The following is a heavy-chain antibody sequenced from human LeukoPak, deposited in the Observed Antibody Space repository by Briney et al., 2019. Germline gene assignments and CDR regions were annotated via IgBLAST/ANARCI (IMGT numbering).Heavy chain of an antibody. CDR3: AKDSLDYYDSSGYYYYYYMDV. Sequence: GGSLRLSCAASGFTFNTYGMSWVRQAPGKGLEWVSGISGIGGATYYADSVKGGFTISRHDPHKTLYLQMNSLRAEDTAVYYCAKDSLDYYDSSGYYYYYYMDVWGKGTTVTVSS. CDR2: ISGIGGAT. CDR1: GFTFNTYG. V-gene: IGHV3-23*01. D-gene: IGHD3-22*01. J-gene: IGHJ6*03.